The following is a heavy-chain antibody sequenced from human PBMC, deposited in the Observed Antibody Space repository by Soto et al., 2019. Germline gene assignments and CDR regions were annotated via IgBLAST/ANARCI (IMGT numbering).Heavy chain of an antibody. V-gene: IGHV3-66*01. CDR3: ARDNHYDILTGPSNWFDP. CDR2: IYSGGST. CDR1: GFTVSSNY. Sequence: PGGSLRLSCAASGFTVSSNYMSWVRQAPGKGLEWVSVIYSGGSTYYANSVKGRFTISRDNSKNTLYLQMNSLRAEDTAVYYCARDNHYDILTGPSNWFDPWGQGTLVTVSS. J-gene: IGHJ5*02. D-gene: IGHD3-9*01.